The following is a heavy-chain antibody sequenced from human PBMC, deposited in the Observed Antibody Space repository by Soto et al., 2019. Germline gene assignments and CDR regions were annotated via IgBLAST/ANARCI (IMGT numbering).Heavy chain of an antibody. D-gene: IGHD3-3*01. Sequence: GSDPTLVNPTQTLTLTCTFSGFSLSTSGMCVSWIRQPPGKALEWLALIDWDDDKYYSTSLKTRLTISKDTSKNQVVLTMTNMEPVDTATYYCARSTFPPEEYYDFWSGYLFRGPKYYGMDVCGQGTTVTVSS. CDR3: ARSTFPPEEYYDFWSGYLFRGPKYYGMDV. J-gene: IGHJ6*02. V-gene: IGHV2-70*01. CDR1: GFSLSTSGMC. CDR2: IDWDDDK.